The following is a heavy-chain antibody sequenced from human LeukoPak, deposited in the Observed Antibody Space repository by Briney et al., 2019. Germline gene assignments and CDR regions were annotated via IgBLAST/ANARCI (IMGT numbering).Heavy chain of an antibody. V-gene: IGHV3-53*01. D-gene: IGHD1-26*01. J-gene: IGHJ3*01. CDR3: ARGGRAGWSGTYEDSFDV. CDR2: IYSGGNT. CDR1: GFAVSSNY. Sequence: TGGSLRLSCAASGFAVSSNYMSWVRQTPGKGLQWVSVIYSGGNTYYADSVKGRFTISRDNYKNTLYLQMNSLRAGDTAVYYCARGGRAGWSGTYEDSFDVWGQGTMVTVSS.